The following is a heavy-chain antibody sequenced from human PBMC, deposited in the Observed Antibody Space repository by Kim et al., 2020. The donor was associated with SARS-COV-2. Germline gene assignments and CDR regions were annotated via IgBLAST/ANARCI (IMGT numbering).Heavy chain of an antibody. V-gene: IGHV4-39*01. D-gene: IGHD5-18*01. Sequence: SETLSLTCTVSGGSISSSSYYWGWIRQPPGKGLEWIGSIYYSGSTYYNPSLKSRVTISVDTSKNQFSLKLSSVTAADTAVYYCASVALHTLDPWGQGTLVTVS. CDR2: IYYSGST. CDR3: ASVALHTLDP. J-gene: IGHJ5*02. CDR1: GGSISSSSYY.